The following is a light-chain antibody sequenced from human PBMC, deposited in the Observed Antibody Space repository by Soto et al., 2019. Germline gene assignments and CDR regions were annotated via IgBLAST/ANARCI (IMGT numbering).Light chain of an antibody. CDR3: QQYTECSPWT. J-gene: IGKJ1*01. Sequence: EIVMTQSPATLSLSPGERASLSCRASQSVSSNVAWYQQKRGQAPRLLIYAASTRATGIPTRFSGSGSGTEFTLTISSLQSEDFLVYYCQQYTECSPWTFGQGTKVDIK. CDR2: AAS. CDR1: QSVSSN. V-gene: IGKV3-15*01.